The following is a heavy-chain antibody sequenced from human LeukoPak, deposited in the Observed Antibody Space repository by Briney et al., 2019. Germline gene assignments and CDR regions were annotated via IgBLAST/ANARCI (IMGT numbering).Heavy chain of an antibody. D-gene: IGHD4-17*01. V-gene: IGHV4-39*01. CDR2: SYYSGST. J-gene: IGHJ2*01. Sequence: PSEALSLTCTVSSGSISSSSYYWGWIRQPPGKGLEWFGSSYYSGSTYYNPSLNSRVTISVDTSKHQFSLKLSSETAADTAVYFCARLVTIDTVTTARYWYFDLWGRGTLVTVSS. CDR1: SGSISSSSYY. CDR3: ARLVTIDTVTTARYWYFDL.